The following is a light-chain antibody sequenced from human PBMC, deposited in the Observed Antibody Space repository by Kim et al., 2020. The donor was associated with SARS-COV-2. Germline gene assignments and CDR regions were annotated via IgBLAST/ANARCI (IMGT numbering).Light chain of an antibody. Sequence: SAGERATLSCRASQSVSSSYLAWYQQKPGQAPRLLIYGASSRATGIPDRFSGSGSGTDFTLTISRLEPEDFAVYYWQQYGSSPLTFGGGTKVDIK. CDR1: QSVSSSY. V-gene: IGKV3-20*01. CDR3: QQYGSSPLT. J-gene: IGKJ4*01. CDR2: GAS.